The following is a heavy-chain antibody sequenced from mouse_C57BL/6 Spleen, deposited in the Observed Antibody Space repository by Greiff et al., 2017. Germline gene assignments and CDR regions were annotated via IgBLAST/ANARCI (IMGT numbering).Heavy chain of an antibody. CDR3: ASTDDGYFPFAY. J-gene: IGHJ3*01. V-gene: IGHV1-76*01. D-gene: IGHD2-3*01. Sequence: VQRVESGAELVRPGASVKLSCKASGYTFTDYYINWVKQRPGQGLEWIARIYPGSGNTYYNEKFKGKATLTAEKSSSTAYMQLSSLTSEDSAVYFCASTDDGYFPFAYWGQGTLVAVSA. CDR1: GYTFTDYY. CDR2: IYPGSGNT.